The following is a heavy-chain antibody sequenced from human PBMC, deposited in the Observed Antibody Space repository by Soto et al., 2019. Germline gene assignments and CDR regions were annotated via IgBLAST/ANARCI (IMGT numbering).Heavy chain of an antibody. CDR1: GFTFGDYA. V-gene: IGHV3-49*03. CDR2: IRSKAYGGTT. J-gene: IGHJ6*03. CDR3: TREMGYDFWSGYPPYYYYYMDV. Sequence: GGSLRLSCTASGFTFGDYAMSWFRQAPGKGLEWVGFIRSKAYGGTTEYAASVKGRFTISRDDSKSIAYLQMNSLKTEDTAVYYCTREMGYDFWSGYPPYYYYYMDVWGKGTTVTVSS. D-gene: IGHD3-3*01.